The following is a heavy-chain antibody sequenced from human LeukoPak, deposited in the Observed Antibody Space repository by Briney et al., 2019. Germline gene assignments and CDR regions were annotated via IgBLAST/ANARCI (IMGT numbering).Heavy chain of an antibody. CDR3: ARGFGYGDYYQH. J-gene: IGHJ1*01. D-gene: IGHD5-12*01. Sequence: ASVKVSCKASGYTFTSYDINWVRQATGQGLEWMGWMNPNSGNTGYAQKFQGRVTMTRDTSISTAYMELSRLRSDDTAVYYCARGFGYGDYYQHWGQGTLVTVSS. V-gene: IGHV1-8*01. CDR2: MNPNSGNT. CDR1: GYTFTSYD.